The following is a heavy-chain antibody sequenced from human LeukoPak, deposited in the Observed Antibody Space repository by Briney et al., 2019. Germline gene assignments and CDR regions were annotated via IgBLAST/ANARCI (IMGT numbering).Heavy chain of an antibody. CDR2: ISYDGSNK. CDR3: ARPSRSTGPAY. CDR1: GFTFSSYG. V-gene: IGHV3-30*03. Sequence: GGSLRLSCAASGFTFSSYGMHWVRQAPGKGLEWVAVISYDGSNKYYADSVKGRLTISRDNAKNSLDLQMNSLRDEDTAVYYCARPSRSTGPAYWGQGTLVTVSS. J-gene: IGHJ4*02. D-gene: IGHD2-2*01.